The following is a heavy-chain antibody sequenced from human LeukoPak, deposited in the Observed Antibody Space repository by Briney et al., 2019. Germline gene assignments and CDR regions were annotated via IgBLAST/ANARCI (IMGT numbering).Heavy chain of an antibody. CDR2: IKEDGSQK. CDR3: TRDQT. Sequence: PGGSLRLSCVGALGSHWMGWVRQAPGKGLEWVANIKEDGSQKYYMDSVKGRFTISRDNAKSSLFLQMNNLRVEDTAVYYCTRDQTWGRGTLATVSS. V-gene: IGHV3-7*01. J-gene: IGHJ4*02. CDR1: LGSHW.